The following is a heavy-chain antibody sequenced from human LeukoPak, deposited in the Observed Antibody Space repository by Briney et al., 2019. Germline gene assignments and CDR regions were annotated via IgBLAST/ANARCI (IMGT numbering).Heavy chain of an antibody. V-gene: IGHV3-53*01. Sequence: GGSLRLSCAASGFTVSSNYMSWVRQAPGKGLEWVSVIYSGGSTYYADSVKGRFTISRDNSKNTLDLQMNSLRAEDTAVYYCARAPRGATLAWGQGTLVTVSS. CDR1: GFTVSSNY. CDR3: ARAPRGATLA. CDR2: IYSGGST. J-gene: IGHJ5*02. D-gene: IGHD1-26*01.